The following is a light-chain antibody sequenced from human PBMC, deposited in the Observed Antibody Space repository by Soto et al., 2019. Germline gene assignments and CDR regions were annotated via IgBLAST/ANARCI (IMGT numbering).Light chain of an antibody. V-gene: IGKV1-39*01. Sequence: DIQMTQSPSSLSASVGDRVTITCRASQSMNTYLNWYQQKPGKAPKLLIYAASSLQSGVPSRFSGSGSGTDFTLTIGSLQPEDFATYYCQERYSHSRSFGPGTKVDI. J-gene: IGKJ3*01. CDR1: QSMNTY. CDR2: AAS. CDR3: QERYSHSRS.